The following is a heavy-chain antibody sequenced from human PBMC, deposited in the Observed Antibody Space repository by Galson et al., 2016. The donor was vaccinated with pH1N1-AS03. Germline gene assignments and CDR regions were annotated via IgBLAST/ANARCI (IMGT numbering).Heavy chain of an antibody. CDR3: AREVWTIRGRGWFDP. D-gene: IGHD3-10*01. CDR1: GYNFTDYY. Sequence: SVKVSCKASGYNFTDYYIHWVRQAPGQGLEWMGRINPKSGGTQYGEKFQGRVIMTRDTSISTGYMELSRLKFDDTAIYYCAREVWTIRGRGWFDPWGQGTLVTVSS. J-gene: IGHJ5*02. V-gene: IGHV1-2*06. CDR2: INPKSGGT.